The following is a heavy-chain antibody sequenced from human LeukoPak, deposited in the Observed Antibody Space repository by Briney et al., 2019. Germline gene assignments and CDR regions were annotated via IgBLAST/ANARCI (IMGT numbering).Heavy chain of an antibody. Sequence: PSETLSLTCTVSGYSISSGYYWGWIRQPPGKGLEWIGSIYHSGSTYYNPSLKSRVTISVDTSKNQFSLKLSSVTAADTAVYYCARFSGSYYVAYWGQGTLVTVSS. J-gene: IGHJ4*02. CDR2: IYHSGST. D-gene: IGHD1-26*01. CDR1: GYSISSGYY. CDR3: ARFSGSYYVAY. V-gene: IGHV4-38-2*02.